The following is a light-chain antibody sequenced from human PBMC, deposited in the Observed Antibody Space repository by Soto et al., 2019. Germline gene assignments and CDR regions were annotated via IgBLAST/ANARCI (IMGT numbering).Light chain of an antibody. CDR2: DVS. J-gene: IGLJ1*01. V-gene: IGLV2-11*01. Sequence: QSVLTQPRSVSGSPGQSVTISCTGTSSDVGGYNYVSWYQQHPGKAPKLMIYDVSKRPSGVPDRFSGSKSGNTASLTISGLQAEDEADYYCCSYAGSYTNYVFXTGTKVTVL. CDR1: SSDVGGYNY. CDR3: CSYAGSYTNYV.